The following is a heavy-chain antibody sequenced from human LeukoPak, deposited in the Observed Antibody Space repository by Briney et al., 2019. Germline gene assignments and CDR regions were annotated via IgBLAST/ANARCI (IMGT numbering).Heavy chain of an antibody. Sequence: PGGSLRLSCAASGFTFSSYAMSWVRQAPGKGLEWVSAISGSGGSTYYADSVNGRFTISRDNSKNTLYVQMNSLRAEGTAVYYCAKDNSMVRGVSLSPFDYWGQGTLVTVSS. CDR3: AKDNSMVRGVSLSPFDY. V-gene: IGHV3-23*01. J-gene: IGHJ4*02. CDR1: GFTFSSYA. D-gene: IGHD3-10*01. CDR2: ISGSGGST.